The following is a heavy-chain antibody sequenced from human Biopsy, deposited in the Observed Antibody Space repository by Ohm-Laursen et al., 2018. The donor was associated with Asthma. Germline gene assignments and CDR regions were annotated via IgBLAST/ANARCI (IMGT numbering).Heavy chain of an antibody. J-gene: IGHJ4*02. CDR2: HDHEEGGT. D-gene: IGHD4-17*01. CDR1: GYSLTDLS. CDR3: ASDFPKDYVRYNFQF. Sequence: ASVKVSCKISGYSLTDLSMHWVRQAPGQGLEWMGGHDHEEGGTVNARRFQGRVTMTEDTSTDTAYMELSSLSSDDTTVYYCASDFPKDYVRYNFQFWGQGTLVTASS. V-gene: IGHV1-24*01.